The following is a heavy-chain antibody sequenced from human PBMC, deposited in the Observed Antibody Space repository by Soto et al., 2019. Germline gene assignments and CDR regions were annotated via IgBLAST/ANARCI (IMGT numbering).Heavy chain of an antibody. D-gene: IGHD3-22*01. Sequence: SETLSLTCTVSGGSISSYYWSWIRQPPGKGLEWIGYIYYSGSTNYNPSLKSRVTISVDTSKNQFSLKLSSVTAADTAVYYCAREKITMTSKGNWFDPWGQGTLVTVSS. CDR3: AREKITMTSKGNWFDP. V-gene: IGHV4-59*01. CDR2: IYYSGST. J-gene: IGHJ5*02. CDR1: GGSISSYY.